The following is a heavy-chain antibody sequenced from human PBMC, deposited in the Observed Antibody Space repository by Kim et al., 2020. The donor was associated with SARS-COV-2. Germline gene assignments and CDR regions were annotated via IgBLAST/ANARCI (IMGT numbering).Heavy chain of an antibody. D-gene: IGHD6-13*01. Sequence: RFTIARDNSKNTLYLQMNSLRAEDTAVYYCARSPYAAAGTLGYYYYGMDVWGQGTTVTVSS. CDR3: ARSPYAAAGTLGYYYYGMDV. V-gene: IGHV3-30*07. J-gene: IGHJ6*02.